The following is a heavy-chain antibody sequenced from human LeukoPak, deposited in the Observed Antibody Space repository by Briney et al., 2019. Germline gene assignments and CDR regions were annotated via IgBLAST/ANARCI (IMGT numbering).Heavy chain of an antibody. Sequence: GGSLRLSCAASGFTFSSYAMSWVRQAPGKGLEWVSAIVASGGSTYYADSVKGRFTISRDNSKNTLYLQMNSLRAEDTAVYYCARGRGLAARYYFDYWGQGTLVTVSS. J-gene: IGHJ4*02. CDR3: ARGRGLAARYYFDY. CDR1: GFTFSSYA. V-gene: IGHV3-23*01. CDR2: IVASGGST. D-gene: IGHD6-13*01.